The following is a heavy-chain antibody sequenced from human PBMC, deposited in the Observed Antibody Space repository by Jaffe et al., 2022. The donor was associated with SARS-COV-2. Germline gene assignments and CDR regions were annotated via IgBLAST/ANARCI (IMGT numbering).Heavy chain of an antibody. CDR2: ISSSSSTI. D-gene: IGHD3-3*01. Sequence: EVQLVESGGGLVQPGGSLRLSCAASGFTFSSYSMNWVRQAPGKGLEWVSYISSSSSTIYYADSVKGRFTISRDNAKNSLYLQMNSLRDEDTAVYYCARVGERYYDFWSGWTDFDYWGQGTLVTVSS. CDR1: GFTFSSYS. CDR3: ARVGERYYDFWSGWTDFDY. V-gene: IGHV3-48*02. J-gene: IGHJ4*02.